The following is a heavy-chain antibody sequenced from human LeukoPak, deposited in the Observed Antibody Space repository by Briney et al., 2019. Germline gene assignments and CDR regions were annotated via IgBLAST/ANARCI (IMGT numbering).Heavy chain of an antibody. Sequence: GGSLRLSCAASGFTFSSYEMNWVRQAPGKGLEWVSYISSSGTTIHYADSLKGRFTISRDNAKNSVYLQMNSLRVEGTAVYYCARVRYQTADYWGQGTLVTVSS. D-gene: IGHD3-16*02. J-gene: IGHJ4*02. CDR1: GFTFSSYE. V-gene: IGHV3-48*03. CDR3: ARVRYQTADY. CDR2: ISSSGTTI.